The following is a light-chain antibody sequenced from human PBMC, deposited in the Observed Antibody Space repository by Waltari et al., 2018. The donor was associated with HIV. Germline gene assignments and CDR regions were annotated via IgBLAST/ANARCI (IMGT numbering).Light chain of an antibody. J-gene: IGLJ2*01. CDR3: SSYAGSSTLV. Sequence: QSALPQPASVSESPGQSSTISCPGTTSDVGRYEFVTWSQHHPAKDHTLICSEVHNRPAGVSNRFSGSKSGNTASLTISGLQAEDEADYYCSSYAGSSTLVFGGGTKLTVL. CDR1: TSDVGRYEF. V-gene: IGLV2-23*02. CDR2: EVH.